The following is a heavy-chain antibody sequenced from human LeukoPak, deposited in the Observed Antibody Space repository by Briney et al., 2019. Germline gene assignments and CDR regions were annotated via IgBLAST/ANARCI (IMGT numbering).Heavy chain of an antibody. CDR1: GGSFSGYY. D-gene: IGHD3-22*01. J-gene: IGHJ4*02. CDR2: INHSGST. Sequence: PSETLSLTCAVYGGSFSGYYWSWIRQPPGKGLEWIGEINHSGSTNYNPPLKSRVTISVDTSKNQFSLKLSSVTAADTAVYYCASPGRYGESPYYYDSSGYYYYDYWGQGTLVTVSS. V-gene: IGHV4-34*01. CDR3: ASPGRYGESPYYYDSSGYYYYDY.